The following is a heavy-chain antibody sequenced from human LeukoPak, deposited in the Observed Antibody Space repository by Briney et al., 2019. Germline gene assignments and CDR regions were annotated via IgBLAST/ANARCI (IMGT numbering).Heavy chain of an antibody. V-gene: IGHV3-33*06. J-gene: IGHJ4*02. CDR3: AKDDRGGWSGYFDY. Sequence: PGGSLRLSCAASGFIFSSYGMHWVRQAPGKGLEWVAVIWHDGSSEFYADSVRGRFSISRDDSKNTVYLQMNSLRAEDTALYYCAKDDRGGWSGYFDYWGQGTPVTVSS. D-gene: IGHD3-22*01. CDR1: GFIFSSYG. CDR2: IWHDGSSE.